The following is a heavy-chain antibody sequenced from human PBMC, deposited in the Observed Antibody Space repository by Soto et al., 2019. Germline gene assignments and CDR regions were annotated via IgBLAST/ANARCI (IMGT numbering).Heavy chain of an antibody. Sequence: SVKVSCKASGCTFSSYAISWVRQAPGQGLEWMGGIIPIFGTANYAQKFQGRVTITADESTSTAYMELSSLRSEDTAVYYCSFTYYDYVWGSYPYYFEYWGQGTLVTVSS. CDR3: SFTYYDYVWGSYPYYFEY. V-gene: IGHV1-69*13. CDR1: GCTFSSYA. J-gene: IGHJ4*02. CDR2: IIPIFGTA. D-gene: IGHD3-16*01.